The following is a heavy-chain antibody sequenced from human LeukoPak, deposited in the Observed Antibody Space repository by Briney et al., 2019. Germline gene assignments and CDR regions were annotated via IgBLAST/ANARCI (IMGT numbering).Heavy chain of an antibody. J-gene: IGHJ4*02. CDR1: GFTFSNYR. D-gene: IGHD2-21*02. CDR3: AKGGLVVVTAGYFDY. V-gene: IGHV3-30*18. Sequence: GGSLRLSCAASGFTFSNYRMHWVRQAPGKGLEWVAVISYDGSNKYYADSVKGRFTISRDNSKNTLYLQMNSLRAEDTAVYYCAKGGLVVVTAGYFDYWGQGTLVTVSS. CDR2: ISYDGSNK.